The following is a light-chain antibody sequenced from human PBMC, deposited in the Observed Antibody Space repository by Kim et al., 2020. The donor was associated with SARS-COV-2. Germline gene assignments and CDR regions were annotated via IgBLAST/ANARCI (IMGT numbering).Light chain of an antibody. Sequence: LSPGERATLSWRASQSVGTYLAWYQQKPGQAPRLLIYDASNRFTGIPARFSGGGSGTDFTLTISSLEPEDFAVYYCQQRGNWPLTFDGGTKVDIK. CDR1: QSVGTY. CDR2: DAS. V-gene: IGKV3-11*01. CDR3: QQRGNWPLT. J-gene: IGKJ4*01.